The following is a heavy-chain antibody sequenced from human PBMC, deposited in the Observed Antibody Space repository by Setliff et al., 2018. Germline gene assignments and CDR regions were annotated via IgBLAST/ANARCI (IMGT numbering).Heavy chain of an antibody. J-gene: IGHJ4*02. Sequence: PGGSLRLSCAASGFAFNNAWVNWVRQTPGKGLEWVSSISPYSVYIYYADSVKGRFTISRDNAKNSLYLQMNSLRAEDTATYYCARSENCFSTHCSPYDYWGQGTLVTVSS. V-gene: IGHV3-21*06. D-gene: IGHD2-2*01. CDR1: GFAFNNAW. CDR3: ARSENCFSTHCSPYDY. CDR2: ISPYSVYI.